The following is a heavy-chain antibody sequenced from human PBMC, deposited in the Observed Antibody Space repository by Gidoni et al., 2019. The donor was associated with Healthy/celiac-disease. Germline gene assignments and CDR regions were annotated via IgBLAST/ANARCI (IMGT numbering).Heavy chain of an antibody. Sequence: QVQLQASGPGLVKPSETLSLTCTVSGGSISSSYCSWIRQPPGKGLEWIGYIYYSGSTNYNPSLKSRVTISVDTSKNQFSLKLSSVTAADTAVYYCARVLPYSSSWYHYYYYGMDVWGQGTTVTVSS. CDR2: IYYSGST. D-gene: IGHD6-13*01. J-gene: IGHJ6*02. CDR3: ARVLPYSSSWYHYYYYGMDV. CDR1: GGSISSSY. V-gene: IGHV4-59*01.